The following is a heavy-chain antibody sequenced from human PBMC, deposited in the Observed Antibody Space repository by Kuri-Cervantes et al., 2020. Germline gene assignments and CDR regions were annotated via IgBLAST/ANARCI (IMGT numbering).Heavy chain of an antibody. CDR2: TNPNSGDT. CDR3: ARGVWFGDLLESGWFDP. J-gene: IGHJ5*02. V-gene: IGHV1-2*02. D-gene: IGHD3-10*01. CDR1: GYTFIDYY. Sequence: ASVKVSCKASGYTFIDYYIHWVRQAPGQGLEWMGWTNPNSGDTNSAQNFQDRVTMTRDTSISTSYMELRRLRSDDTAVYYCARGVWFGDLLESGWFDPWGQGTLVTVSS.